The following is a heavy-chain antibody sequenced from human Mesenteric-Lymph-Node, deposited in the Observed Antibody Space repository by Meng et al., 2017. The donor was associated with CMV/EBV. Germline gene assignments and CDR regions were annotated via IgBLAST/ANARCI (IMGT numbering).Heavy chain of an antibody. Sequence: SGFTFSSYSMNWVRQAPGKGLEWVSSISSSSNYIYYADSVKGRFTISRDNAKNSLYLQMNSLRAEDTAVYYCARDGRLYYYGSGYDYWGQGTLVTVSS. CDR1: GFTFSSYS. CDR3: ARDGRLYYYGSGYDY. CDR2: ISSSSNYI. J-gene: IGHJ4*02. V-gene: IGHV3-21*01. D-gene: IGHD3-10*01.